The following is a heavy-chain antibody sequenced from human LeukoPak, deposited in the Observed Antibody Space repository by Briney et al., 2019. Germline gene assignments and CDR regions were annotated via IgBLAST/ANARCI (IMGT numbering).Heavy chain of an antibody. CDR1: GFTFSSYS. J-gene: IGHJ4*02. CDR2: ISSSSSYI. CDR3: ARDPSILDPN. Sequence: PGGSLRLSCAASGFTFSSYSINWVRQAPGKGLEWVSSISSSSSYIYYADSVKGRFTISRDNAKNSLYLQMNSLRAEDTAVYYCARDPSILDPNWGQGTLVTVSS. V-gene: IGHV3-21*01. D-gene: IGHD2/OR15-2a*01.